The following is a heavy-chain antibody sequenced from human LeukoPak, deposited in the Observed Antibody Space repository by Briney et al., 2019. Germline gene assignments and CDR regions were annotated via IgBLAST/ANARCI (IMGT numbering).Heavy chain of an antibody. CDR2: IYPDGTNK. Sequence: GGSLRLSCAASGFTFTTYGMHWVRQAPGKGLEWVACIYPDGTNKDYADSVKGRFIISRDNSKNTLFLQMNSLRAEDTAVYYCAKDSLTAMVTFFDYWGQGTLVTVSS. CDR3: AKDSLTAMVTFFDY. CDR1: GFTFTTYG. V-gene: IGHV3-30*02. D-gene: IGHD5-18*01. J-gene: IGHJ4*02.